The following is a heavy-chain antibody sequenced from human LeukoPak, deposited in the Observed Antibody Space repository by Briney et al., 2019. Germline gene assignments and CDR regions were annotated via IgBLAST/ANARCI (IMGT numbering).Heavy chain of an antibody. D-gene: IGHD4-17*01. J-gene: IGHJ4*02. CDR1: GFTFSNYG. CDR3: ATDQDVLPFGDYEWTLDY. CDR2: TSYDAKDQ. V-gene: IGHV3-30*06. Sequence: PGGSLRLSCAASGFTFSNYGMHWVRQAPGKGLEWVALTSYDAKDQYYADSVKGRFTVSRDIAKNTLYLQMSSLRLEDTAVYYCATDQDVLPFGDYEWTLDYWGQGTLVTVSS.